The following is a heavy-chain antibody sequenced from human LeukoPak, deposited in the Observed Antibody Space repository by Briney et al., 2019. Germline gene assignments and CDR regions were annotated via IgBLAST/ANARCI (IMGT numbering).Heavy chain of an antibody. D-gene: IGHD2-15*01. CDR2: ITGSGSDT. CDR3: AKGTEGYCSGTICYPFDY. V-gene: IGHV3-23*01. Sequence: GGSLRLSCEASGFTFSSYAMNWVRQVPGKGLEWVSSITGSGSDTYFVDFVKGRFTISRDNSKNTLYLQLNSLRAEDTAVYYCAKGTEGYCSGTICYPFDYWGRGTLVTVSS. CDR1: GFTFSSYA. J-gene: IGHJ4*02.